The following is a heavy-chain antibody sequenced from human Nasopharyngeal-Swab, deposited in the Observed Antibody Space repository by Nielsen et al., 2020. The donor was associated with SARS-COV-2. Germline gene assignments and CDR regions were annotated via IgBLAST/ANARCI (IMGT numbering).Heavy chain of an antibody. V-gene: IGHV3-49*04. CDR3: TGYSTIFY. CDR1: GFTFGDYA. Sequence: GGSLRLSCTTSGFTFGDYAMSWVRQAPGKGLEWVGLIRSEANGGTAEYAVSVEGRFSISGDDSKSIAYLQMNSLKTEDTAVYYCTGYSTIFYWGQGTLVTVSS. CDR2: IRSEANGGTA. J-gene: IGHJ4*02. D-gene: IGHD2-2*01.